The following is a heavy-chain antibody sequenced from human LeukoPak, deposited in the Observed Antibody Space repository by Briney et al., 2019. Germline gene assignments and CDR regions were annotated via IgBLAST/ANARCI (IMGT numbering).Heavy chain of an antibody. V-gene: IGHV1-69*05. J-gene: IGHJ6*03. CDR3: AREHYDILTGSMAYYYYYYMDV. D-gene: IGHD3-9*01. Sequence: SVKVSCKASGYTFTGYYMHWVRQAPGQGLEWMGGIIPIFGTANYAQKFQGRVTITTDESTSTAYMELSSLRSEDTAVYYCAREHYDILTGSMAYYYYYYMDVWGKGTTVTVSS. CDR2: IIPIFGTA. CDR1: GYTFTGYY.